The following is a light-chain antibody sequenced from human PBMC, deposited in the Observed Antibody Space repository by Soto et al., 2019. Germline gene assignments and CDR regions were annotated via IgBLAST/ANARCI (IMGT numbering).Light chain of an antibody. CDR3: MQTLQGVT. V-gene: IGKV2-28*01. Sequence: MTQYPLILPVTPGEPASISCRSSQSLVYNNTYIYLDWYLQKPGQSPQLLIYLGSHRATGVPDRFSGSGTGTDFTLKVSRVEAGDVGTYYCMQTLQGVTFGQRTLLEN. J-gene: IGKJ5*01. CDR2: LGS. CDR1: QSLVYNNTYIY.